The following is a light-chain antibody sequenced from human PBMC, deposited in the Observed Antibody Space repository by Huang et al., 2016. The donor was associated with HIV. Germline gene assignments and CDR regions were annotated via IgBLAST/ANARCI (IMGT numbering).Light chain of an antibody. J-gene: IGKJ4*01. CDR1: QGISNY. CDR3: QQLSAYPLT. Sequence: IQLTQSPSSLSVSVGDRVTISCRASQGISNYLAWYQQNPGKAPKLVIFATSTLPSGVPSRFSGSGSGADFTLSIASLQPEDSATYYCQQLSAYPLTFGGGTKVEI. V-gene: IGKV1-9*01. CDR2: ATS.